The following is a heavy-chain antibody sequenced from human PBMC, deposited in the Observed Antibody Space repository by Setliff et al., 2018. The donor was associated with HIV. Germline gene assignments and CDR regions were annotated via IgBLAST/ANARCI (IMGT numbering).Heavy chain of an antibody. CDR1: GDSIRGYY. J-gene: IGHJ4*02. CDR2: VFYTGFA. V-gene: IGHV4-59*08. D-gene: IGHD5-12*01. Sequence: ETLSLTCTVSGDSIRGYYWSWIRQPPGKGLEWMGYVFYTGFAAYNPSLKSRLTISADTSKSQFSLRLTSVTAADTAIYYCARQVSIPGVAITPVDYWGQGALVTVSS. CDR3: ARQVSIPGVAITPVDY.